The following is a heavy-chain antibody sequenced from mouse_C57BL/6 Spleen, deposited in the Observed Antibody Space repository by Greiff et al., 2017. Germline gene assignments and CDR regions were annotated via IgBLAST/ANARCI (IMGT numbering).Heavy chain of an antibody. D-gene: IGHD2-4*01. CDR2: IYPGSGNT. Sequence: QVQLQQSGPELVKPGASVKISCKASGYSFTSYYIHWVKQRPGQGLEWIGWIYPGSGNTKYNEKFKGKATLTADTSSSTAYMQLSSLTSEDSAVYYCARGGGEDYDGDYFDYWGQGTTLTVSS. J-gene: IGHJ2*01. V-gene: IGHV1-66*01. CDR1: GYSFTSYY. CDR3: ARGGGEDYDGDYFDY.